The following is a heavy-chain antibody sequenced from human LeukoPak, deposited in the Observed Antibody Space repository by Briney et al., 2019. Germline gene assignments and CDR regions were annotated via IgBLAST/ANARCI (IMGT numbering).Heavy chain of an antibody. CDR3: AKGYGSGSYYDY. J-gene: IGHJ4*02. CDR2: ISGSGGST. D-gene: IGHD3-10*01. Sequence: QPGRSLRLSCAASGFTFDDYAMHWVRQAPGKGLEWVSAISGSGGSTYYADSVKGRFTISRDNSKNTLYLQMDSLRAEDTAVYYCAKGYGSGSYYDYWGQGTLVTVSS. CDR1: GFTFDDYA. V-gene: IGHV3-23*01.